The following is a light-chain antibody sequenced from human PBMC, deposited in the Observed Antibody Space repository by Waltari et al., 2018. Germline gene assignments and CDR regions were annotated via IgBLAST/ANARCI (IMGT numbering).Light chain of an antibody. V-gene: IGLV2-8*01. CDR3: SSYAGSNNLGV. Sequence: QSALTQPPSASGSPGQSVTISCTGTSSDVGGYNYVSWYQQHPGKAPKLMLSAVNKRPSGVPDRFSGSKSGNPASLTVSGLQTEDEADYYCSSYAGSNNLGVFGGGTKLTVL. J-gene: IGLJ2*01. CDR2: AVN. CDR1: SSDVGGYNY.